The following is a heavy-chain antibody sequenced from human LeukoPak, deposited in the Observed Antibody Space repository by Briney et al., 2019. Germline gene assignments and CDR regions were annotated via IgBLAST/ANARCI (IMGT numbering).Heavy chain of an antibody. CDR1: GFTFSSYA. CDR3: AKDPEQQLEGFDY. CDR2: ISYDGSNK. J-gene: IGHJ4*02. D-gene: IGHD6-13*01. V-gene: IGHV3-30-3*01. Sequence: PGGSLRLSCAASGFTFSSYAMHWVRQAPGKGLEWVAVISYDGSNKYYADSVKGRFTISRDNSKNTLYLQMNSLRAEDTAVYYCAKDPEQQLEGFDYWGQGTLVTVSS.